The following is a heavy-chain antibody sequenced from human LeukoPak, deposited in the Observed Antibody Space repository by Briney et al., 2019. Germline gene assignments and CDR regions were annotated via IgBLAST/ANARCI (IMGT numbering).Heavy chain of an antibody. Sequence: GGSLRLSCAASGFIFSNAWISWVRQAPGKGLEWVGLIKGKTDGGTADYAAPVKGRFTISRDDSKNTLYLQVNSLKTEDTAVYYCAKGGYSIAAYYYYYYMDVWGKGTTVTVSS. CDR3: AKGGYSIAAYYYYYYMDV. V-gene: IGHV3-15*01. CDR1: GFIFSNAW. CDR2: IKGKTDGGTA. J-gene: IGHJ6*03. D-gene: IGHD6-25*01.